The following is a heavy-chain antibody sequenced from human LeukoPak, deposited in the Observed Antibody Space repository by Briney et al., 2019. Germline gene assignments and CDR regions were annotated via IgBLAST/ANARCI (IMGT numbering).Heavy chain of an antibody. CDR1: GGSISSYY. V-gene: IGHV4-59*08. J-gene: IGHJ4*02. D-gene: IGHD1-26*01. CDR3: ARHDQIVGAIN. CDR2: IYYSGST. Sequence: PSETLSLTCTVSGGSISSYYWSWIRQPPGKGLEWIGYIYYSGSTNYNPSLKSRVTISVDTSKNQFSLKLSSVTAADTAVYYCARHDQIVGAINWGQGTLVTVSS.